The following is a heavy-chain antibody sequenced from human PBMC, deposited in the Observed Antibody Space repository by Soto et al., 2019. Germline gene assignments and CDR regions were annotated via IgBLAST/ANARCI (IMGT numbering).Heavy chain of an antibody. Sequence: VQLLESGGGLVQPGGSLRLSCAASGFTFSSYAMSWVRQAPGKGLEWVSAISGSGGSTYYADSVKGRFTISRDNSKNTLYLQMNSLRAEDTAVYYCAKARDCSGGSCYEFDYWGQGTLVTVSS. J-gene: IGHJ4*02. D-gene: IGHD2-15*01. V-gene: IGHV3-23*01. CDR3: AKARDCSGGSCYEFDY. CDR2: ISGSGGST. CDR1: GFTFSSYA.